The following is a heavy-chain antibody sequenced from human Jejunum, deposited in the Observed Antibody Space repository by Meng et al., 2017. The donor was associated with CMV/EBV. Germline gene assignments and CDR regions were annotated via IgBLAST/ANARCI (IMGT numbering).Heavy chain of an antibody. D-gene: IGHD2/OR15-2a*01. Sequence: SGFIFSNCGMHWVRQAPGKGLEWVAIISSDGSNEHYADSVKGRFAISRDNSKNTLYLQLNSLRAEDTAVYYCAKGCTTFCYYIDYWGRGTLVTVLL. CDR1: GFIFSNCG. V-gene: IGHV3-33*06. CDR3: AKGCTTFCYYIDY. CDR2: ISSDGSNE. J-gene: IGHJ4*02.